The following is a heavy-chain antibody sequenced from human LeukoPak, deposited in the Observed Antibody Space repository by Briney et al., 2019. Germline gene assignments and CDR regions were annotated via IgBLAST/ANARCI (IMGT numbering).Heavy chain of an antibody. D-gene: IGHD2-15*01. J-gene: IGHJ5*02. CDR2: IRYDGSNK. Sequence: GGSLRLSCAASEFTFSSYGKHWVRQAPGKGLEWVAFIRYDGSNKYYTDSVKGRFTISRDNSKNTLYLQMNSLRAEDTAVYYCAKDRSRDLVVGYNWFDPWGQGTLVIVSS. CDR1: EFTFSSYG. CDR3: AKDRSRDLVVGYNWFDP. V-gene: IGHV3-30*02.